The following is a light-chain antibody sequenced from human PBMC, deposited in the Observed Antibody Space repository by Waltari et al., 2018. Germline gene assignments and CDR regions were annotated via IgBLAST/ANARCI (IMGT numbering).Light chain of an antibody. Sequence: QSALTQPRPVSGSPGQSVTISCTGTSSDVGGYNYVSWYTQHPGKAPKLMIYDVTNRPSGVPDRFSGSKSGNTASLTISGLQAEDEADYYCCSYAGIFTLYVFGAGTKVTVL. CDR1: SSDVGGYNY. V-gene: IGLV2-11*01. CDR3: CSYAGIFTLYV. CDR2: DVT. J-gene: IGLJ1*01.